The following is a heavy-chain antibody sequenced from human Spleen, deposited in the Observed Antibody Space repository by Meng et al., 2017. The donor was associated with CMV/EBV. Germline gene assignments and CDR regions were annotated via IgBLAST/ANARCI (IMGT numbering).Heavy chain of an antibody. J-gene: IGHJ4*02. CDR1: GFTFRSYA. CDR2: ISGSGGST. CDR3: AKDAKGTRYVVVVPAASSDY. V-gene: IGHV3-23*01. Sequence: GESLKISCAASGFTFRSYAMSWVRQGPGKGLEWVSGISGSGGSTYYADSVKGRFTISRDNSKNTLYLQMNSLRAEDTAVYYCAKDAKGTRYVVVVPAASSDYWGQGTLVTVSS. D-gene: IGHD2-2*01.